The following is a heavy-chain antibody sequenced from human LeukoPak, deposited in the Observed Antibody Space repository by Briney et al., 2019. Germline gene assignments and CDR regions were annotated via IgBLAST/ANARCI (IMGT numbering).Heavy chain of an antibody. CDR1: GYTFTSYD. CDR3: ARGFRGSGWPTSSPYFGY. Sequence: ASVKVSCKASGYTFTSYDINWVRQATGQGLEWMGWMNPNSGNTGYAQTFQGRVTITRNTSISTAYMELSSLRSEDTAVYYCARGFRGSGWPTSSPYFGYWGQGTLVTVSS. D-gene: IGHD6-19*01. J-gene: IGHJ4*02. CDR2: MNPNSGNT. V-gene: IGHV1-8*03.